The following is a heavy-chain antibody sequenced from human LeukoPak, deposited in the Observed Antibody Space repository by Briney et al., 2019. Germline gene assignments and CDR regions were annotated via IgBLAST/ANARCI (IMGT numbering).Heavy chain of an antibody. D-gene: IGHD3-3*01. J-gene: IGHJ4*02. CDR3: AREVSGSDYYRAYDY. CDR2: LSSSGTT. Sequence: TSETLSLACTVSGGSINSYYWSWIRQPAGKGLEWIGRLSSSGTTNYNTSLKSRVTMSVDTSTNQLSLNLTSVTAADTAVYYCAREVSGSDYYRAYDYWGQGTLVTVSS. CDR1: GGSINSYY. V-gene: IGHV4-4*07.